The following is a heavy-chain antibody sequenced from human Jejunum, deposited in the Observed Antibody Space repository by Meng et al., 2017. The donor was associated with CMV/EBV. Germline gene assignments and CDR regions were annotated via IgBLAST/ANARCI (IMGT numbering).Heavy chain of an antibody. D-gene: IGHD2-8*02. CDR1: GGSIKSAYYS. CDR2: MHYSGSP. Sequence: VSGGSIKSAYYSWTWLRQSPGKGLEWIGYMHYSGSPYYNPSLKSRVTISIDTSGNQFSLKLSSVTAADTAVYYCAGYNTGWSFDPWGQGTLVTVSS. CDR3: AGYNTGWSFDP. V-gene: IGHV4-30-4*01. J-gene: IGHJ5*02.